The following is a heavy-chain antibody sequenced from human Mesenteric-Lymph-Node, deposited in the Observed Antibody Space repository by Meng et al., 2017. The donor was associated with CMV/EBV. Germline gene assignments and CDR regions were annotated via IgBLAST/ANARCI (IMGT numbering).Heavy chain of an antibody. CDR1: GFTFSSYC. CDR3: AKGYCSIISCSGGY. D-gene: IGHD2-2*01. Sequence: GESLKISCAASGFTFSSYCMHWVRQAPGKGLEWVAFIRYDGSNKYYADSVKGRFTISRDNSKNTLYLQMNSLRAEDTAVYYCAKGYCSIISCSGGYWGQGTLVTVSS. V-gene: IGHV3-30*02. CDR2: IRYDGSNK. J-gene: IGHJ4*02.